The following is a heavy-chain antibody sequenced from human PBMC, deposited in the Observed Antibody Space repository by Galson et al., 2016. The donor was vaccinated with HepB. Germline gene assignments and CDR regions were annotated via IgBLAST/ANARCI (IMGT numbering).Heavy chain of an antibody. CDR1: GFTVSNLY. J-gene: IGHJ5*02. CDR2: IYNSGRT. V-gene: IGHV3-53*01. Sequence: SLRLSCAASGFTVSNLYMTWVRQAPGKGLEWVALIYNSGRTTYADSVKGRFTISRDNSKNMMFLQMNNLRADDTAVYCCATQSASTKCDWCFYPWGQGTLVTVSS. D-gene: IGHD2-2*01. CDR3: ATQSASTKCDWCFYP.